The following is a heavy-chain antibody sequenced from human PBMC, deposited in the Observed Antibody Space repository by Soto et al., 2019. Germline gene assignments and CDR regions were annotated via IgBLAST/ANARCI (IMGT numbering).Heavy chain of an antibody. J-gene: IGHJ4*02. CDR1: GYTFTTYW. V-gene: IGHV5-10-1*01. D-gene: IGHD2-2*01. CDR3: ARQGYCSTTSCNWDFDY. CDR2: IDPSDSYI. Sequence: GESLKISCKGTGYTFTTYWITWVRQMPGKGLEWMGRIDPSDSYIEYSPSFQGHVTISADKSISTAYLQWSSLKASDTAMYYCARQGYCSTTSCNWDFDYWGQGTLVTVSS.